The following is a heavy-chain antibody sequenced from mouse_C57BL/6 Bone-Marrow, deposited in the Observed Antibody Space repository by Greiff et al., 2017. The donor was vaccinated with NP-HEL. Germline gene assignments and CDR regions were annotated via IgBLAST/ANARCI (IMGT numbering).Heavy chain of an antibody. V-gene: IGHV2-9*01. CDR2: IWGGGST. CDR3: ATLTTVVATEGLFAY. Sequence: QVQLKESGPGLVAPSQSLSITCTVSGFSLTSYGVDWVRQPPGKGLEWLGVIWGGGSTNYNSALMSRLSISKDNSKSQVFLKMNRLQTDDTAMYYCATLTTVVATEGLFAYWGQGTLVTVSA. J-gene: IGHJ3*01. D-gene: IGHD1-1*01. CDR1: GFSLTSYG.